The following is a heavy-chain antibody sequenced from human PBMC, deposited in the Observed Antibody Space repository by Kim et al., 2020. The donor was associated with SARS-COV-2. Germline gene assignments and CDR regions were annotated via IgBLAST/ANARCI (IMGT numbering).Heavy chain of an antibody. V-gene: IGHV7-4-1*02. CDR3: ARETPLYTMVRGVILKDAFDI. CDR1: GYTFTSYA. Sequence: ASVKVSCKASGYTFTSYAMNWVRQAPGQGLEWMGWINTNTGNPTYAQGFTGRFVFSLDTSVSTAYLQISSLKAEDTAVYYCARETPLYTMVRGVILKDAFDIWGQGTMVTVSS. J-gene: IGHJ3*02. D-gene: IGHD3-10*01. CDR2: INTNTGNP.